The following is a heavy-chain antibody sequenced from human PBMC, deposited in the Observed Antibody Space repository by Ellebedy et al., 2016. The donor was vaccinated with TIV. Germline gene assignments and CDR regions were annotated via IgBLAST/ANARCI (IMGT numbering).Heavy chain of an antibody. J-gene: IGHJ2*01. CDR1: GFTFSSYA. D-gene: IGHD4-17*01. Sequence: GESLKISCAASGFTFSSYAMSWVRQAPGKGLEWVSAISGSGGSTYYAASVKGRFTISRDTSKNTLYLQMNSRRAEDTAVYYCARKVPAPTTVPPNWYFDLWGRGTLVTVSS. CDR2: ISGSGGST. V-gene: IGHV3-23*01. CDR3: ARKVPAPTTVPPNWYFDL.